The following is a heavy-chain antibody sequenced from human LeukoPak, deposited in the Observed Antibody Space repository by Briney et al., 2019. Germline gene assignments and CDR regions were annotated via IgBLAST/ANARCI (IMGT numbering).Heavy chain of an antibody. V-gene: IGHV3-74*01. CDR1: GFTFSSYW. CDR2: INSDGGST. D-gene: IGHD5-24*01. Sequence: GGSLGLSCTASGFTFSSYWMHCVRQAPGKGLVWVSRINSDGGSTSYADSVKGRFTISRDNAKNTLYLQMNSLRAEDTAVYYCARRIQGMAPYYFDYWGQGTLVTVSS. J-gene: IGHJ4*02. CDR3: ARRIQGMAPYYFDY.